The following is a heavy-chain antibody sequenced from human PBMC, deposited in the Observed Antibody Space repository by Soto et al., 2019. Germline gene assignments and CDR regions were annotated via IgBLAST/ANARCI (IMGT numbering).Heavy chain of an antibody. CDR2: IYYSGST. CDR1: GSPIRTSSYY. D-gene: IGHD4-17*01. Sequence: PSDPLSLTFIFSGSPIRTSSYYGGWILHPPGKGLEWIGSIYYSGSTYYNPSLKSRVTISVDTSKNQFSLKLSSVTAADTAVYYCARLGDYGGYWGQGTLVTVSS. CDR3: ARLGDYGGY. V-gene: IGHV4-39*01. J-gene: IGHJ1*01.